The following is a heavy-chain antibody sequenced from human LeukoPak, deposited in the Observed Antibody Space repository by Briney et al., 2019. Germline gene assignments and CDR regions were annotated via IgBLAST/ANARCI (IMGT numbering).Heavy chain of an antibody. CDR2: IYYSGST. Sequence: PSETLSLTCTVSGGSISSYYWSWIRQPPGKGLEWIGYIYYSGSTSYNPSLKSRVTISVDTSKNQFSLKLSSVTAADTAVYYCARQMNSSSWYYYYYGMDVWGQGTTVTVSS. V-gene: IGHV4-59*08. CDR3: ARQMNSSSWYYYYYGMDV. CDR1: GGSISSYY. J-gene: IGHJ6*02. D-gene: IGHD6-13*01.